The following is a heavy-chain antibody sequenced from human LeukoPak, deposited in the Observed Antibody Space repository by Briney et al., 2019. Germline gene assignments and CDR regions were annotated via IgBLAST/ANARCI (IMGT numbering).Heavy chain of an antibody. CDR3: VSGYYDSSGYLGY. Sequence: SETLSLTCTVSGGSISSYFWIWIRQPPGKGLEWIGYIYYSGNTNSNPSLKSRVTISVDTSKNQFSLKLSSVTAADTAVYYCVSGYYDSSGYLGYWGQGTLVTVSS. CDR1: GGSISSYF. J-gene: IGHJ4*02. V-gene: IGHV4-59*08. CDR2: IYYSGNT. D-gene: IGHD3-22*01.